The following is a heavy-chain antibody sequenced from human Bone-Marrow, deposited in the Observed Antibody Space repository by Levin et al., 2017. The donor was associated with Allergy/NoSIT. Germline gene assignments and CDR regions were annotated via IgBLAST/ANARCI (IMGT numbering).Heavy chain of an antibody. CDR3: ARDREEYCGGDCGVDY. J-gene: IGHJ4*02. CDR1: GYTFTRYY. D-gene: IGHD2-21*02. CDR2: INPTGDST. V-gene: IGHV1-46*01. Sequence: ASVKVSCKASGYTFTRYYIHWVRQAPGQGLEWMGVINPTGDSTSYAQRFQGRLTVTRDTSTSTVHMELTNLKSEDTAIYYCARDREEYCGGDCGVDYWGQGTLVTVSS.